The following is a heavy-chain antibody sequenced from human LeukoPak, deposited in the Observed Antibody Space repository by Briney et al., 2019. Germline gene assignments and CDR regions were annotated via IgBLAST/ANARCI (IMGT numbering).Heavy chain of an antibody. J-gene: IGHJ4*02. D-gene: IGHD6-19*01. V-gene: IGHV4-34*01. CDR2: INHSGST. CDR1: GGSFSGYY. CDR3: ARGRSSGWFGN. Sequence: SETLSLTCAVSGGSFSGYYWSWIRQPPGKGLEWIGEINHSGSTNYNPSLKSRVTISVDTSKNQFSLKLSSVTAADTAVYYCARGRSSGWFGNWGQGTLVTVSS.